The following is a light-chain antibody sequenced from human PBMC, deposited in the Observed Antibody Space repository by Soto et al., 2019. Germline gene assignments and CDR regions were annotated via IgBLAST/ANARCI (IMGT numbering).Light chain of an antibody. CDR2: KVS. Sequence: DVGMTQSPLSLPVTLGQPASISCRSSQILIYSDGNTYLNWFQQRPGQSPRRLIYKVSNRDSGVPDRFSGSGSGTDFTLKISRVEAEDVGVYYCMQGIHPFTFGHGTRLEI. CDR1: QILIYSDGNTY. J-gene: IGKJ5*01. CDR3: MQGIHPFT. V-gene: IGKV2-30*01.